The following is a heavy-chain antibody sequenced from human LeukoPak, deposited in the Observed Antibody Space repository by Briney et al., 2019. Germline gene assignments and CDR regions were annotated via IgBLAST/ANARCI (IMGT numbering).Heavy chain of an antibody. CDR3: ARDRYYDSSGLDY. J-gene: IGHJ4*02. CDR2: ISYDGSNR. V-gene: IGHV3-30-3*01. CDR1: GFTFSTYS. Sequence: GGSLRLSCAASGFTFSTYSMHWVCQGPDKGLEWVAIISYDGSNRYYAASVKGRFTISRDNSKNTLYLQMNSLRAEDTAVYYCARDRYYDSSGLDYWGQGTLVTVSS. D-gene: IGHD3-22*01.